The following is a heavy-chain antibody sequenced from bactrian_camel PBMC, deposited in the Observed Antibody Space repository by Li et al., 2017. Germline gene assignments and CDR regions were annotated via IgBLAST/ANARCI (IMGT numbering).Heavy chain of an antibody. CDR1: GFASSNYA. CDR2: IYSGGDKT. J-gene: IGHJ4*01. D-gene: IGHD2*01. V-gene: IGHV3S37*01. Sequence: HVQLVESGGNLVQPGVSLRVSCAASGFASSNYAMSWVRQAPGKGLEWVSHIYSGGDKTSYAASIKGRFTCSRDNAKNTLYLQLSSLKTEDTAMYYCATSRDPYTSKWFSYWGQGTQVTVS. CDR3: ATSRDPYTSKWFSY.